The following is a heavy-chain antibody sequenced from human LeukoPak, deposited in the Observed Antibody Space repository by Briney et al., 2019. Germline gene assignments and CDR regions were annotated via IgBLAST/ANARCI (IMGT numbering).Heavy chain of an antibody. V-gene: IGHV3-30*18. D-gene: IGHD5-12*01. CDR1: GFTFSNYG. CDR3: AKGRHSGYPPYYFDY. CDR2: VSYDGSSK. J-gene: IGHJ4*02. Sequence: GGSLRLSCAASGFTFSNYGMHWVRQAPGKGLEWVAIVSYDGSSKYYADSVKGRFTISRDNSKNTLYLQMNSLRAEDTAVYYCAKGRHSGYPPYYFDYWGQGTLVTVSS.